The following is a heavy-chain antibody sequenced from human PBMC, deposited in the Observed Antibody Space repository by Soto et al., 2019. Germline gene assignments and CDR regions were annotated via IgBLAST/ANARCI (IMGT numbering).Heavy chain of an antibody. CDR1: GGSISSGGYY. D-gene: IGHD2-15*01. Sequence: SETLSLTCTVSGGSISSGGYYWSWIRQHPGKGLEWIGYIYYSGSTYYNPSLKSRVTISVDTSKNQFSLKLSSVTAADTAVYYCARFCSGGSCYGKYYYYGMDVWGQGTTVTVSS. CDR2: IYYSGST. J-gene: IGHJ6*02. V-gene: IGHV4-31*03. CDR3: ARFCSGGSCYGKYYYYGMDV.